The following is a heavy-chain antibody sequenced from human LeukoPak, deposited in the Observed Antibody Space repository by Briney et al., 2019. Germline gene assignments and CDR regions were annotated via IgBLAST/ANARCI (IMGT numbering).Heavy chain of an antibody. CDR1: GGTFSSYA. CDR2: IIPIFGTA. J-gene: IGHJ4*02. CDR3: ARSRAYDSSGYYYHFDY. V-gene: IGHV1-69*13. Sequence: GASVKVSCKAPGGTFSSYAISWVRQAPGQGLEWMGGIIPIFGTANYAQKFQGRVTITADESTSTAYMELSSLRSEDTAVYYCARSRAYDSSGYYYHFDYWGQGTLVTVSS. D-gene: IGHD3-22*01.